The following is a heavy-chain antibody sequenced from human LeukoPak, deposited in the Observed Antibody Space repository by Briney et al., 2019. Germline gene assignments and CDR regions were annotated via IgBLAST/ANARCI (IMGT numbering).Heavy chain of an antibody. CDR2: IKQDGGET. Sequence: GGSLRLSCAASGFTFSTYWMTWVRQAPGKGLEWVANIKQDGGETYYVDSVKGRFTISRDNAKNSLYLQMNSLRAEDTALYYCARLRGGAYWGQEPWSPSPQ. CDR1: GFTFSTYW. D-gene: IGHD3-10*01. V-gene: IGHV3-7*01. J-gene: IGHJ4*01. CDR3: ARLRGGAY.